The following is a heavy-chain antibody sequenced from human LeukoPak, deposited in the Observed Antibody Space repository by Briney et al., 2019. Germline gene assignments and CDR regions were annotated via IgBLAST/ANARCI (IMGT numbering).Heavy chain of an antibody. CDR1: GFTFSSYW. D-gene: IGHD3-10*01. Sequence: PGGSLRLSCGASGFTFSSYWMHWVRQAPGKGLEWVSVIYSGGSTYYADSVKGRFTISRDNSKNTLYLQMNSLRAEDTAVYYCARDITMVRGVTGWGQGTLVTVSS. J-gene: IGHJ4*02. V-gene: IGHV3-53*01. CDR2: IYSGGST. CDR3: ARDITMVRGVTG.